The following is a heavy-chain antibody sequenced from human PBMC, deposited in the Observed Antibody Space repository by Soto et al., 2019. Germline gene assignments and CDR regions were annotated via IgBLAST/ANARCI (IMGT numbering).Heavy chain of an antibody. CDR2: IIPIFGTA. Sequence: QVQLVQSGAEVKKPGSSVKVSCTASGGTFSSYAISWVRQAPGQGLEWMGGIIPIFGTANYAQKFQGRGTITADESTSTAYMELSSLRSEATAVYYCARDLGVLDGYNRPYYYYGMDVWGQGTTVTVSS. CDR1: GGTFSSYA. CDR3: ARDLGVLDGYNRPYYYYGMDV. J-gene: IGHJ6*02. D-gene: IGHD5-12*01. V-gene: IGHV1-69*01.